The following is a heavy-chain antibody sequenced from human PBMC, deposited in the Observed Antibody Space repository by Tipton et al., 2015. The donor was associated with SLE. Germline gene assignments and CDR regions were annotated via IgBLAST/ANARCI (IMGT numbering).Heavy chain of an antibody. CDR1: GYPFTSYA. V-gene: IGHV1-18*01. J-gene: IGHJ2*01. CDR2: INSYNGYT. D-gene: IGHD6-19*01. Sequence: QLVQSGAEVQKPGASVKVSCKASGYPFTSYAINWVRQAPGQGLEWMGWINSYNGYTDYAQKLQGRVTMTTDTSTSTAYLELRNLRSDDTAVYFCARSHITLAGSWYFDPWGRGTLVTVSS. CDR3: ARSHITLAGSWYFDP.